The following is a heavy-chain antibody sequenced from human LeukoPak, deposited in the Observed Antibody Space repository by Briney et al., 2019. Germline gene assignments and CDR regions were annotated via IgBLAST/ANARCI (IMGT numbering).Heavy chain of an antibody. J-gene: IGHJ4*02. D-gene: IGHD6-19*01. Sequence: PGGSLRLSCAASGFTFSLYSMNWVRQAPGKGLEWVSYISPTSSTIVYADSVKGRFTISRDSAKNSLYLQMNSLRTEDTAVYYCAGGYGWLNDYWGQGTLVTVSS. CDR3: AGGYGWLNDY. CDR1: GFTFSLYS. CDR2: ISPTSSTI. V-gene: IGHV3-48*04.